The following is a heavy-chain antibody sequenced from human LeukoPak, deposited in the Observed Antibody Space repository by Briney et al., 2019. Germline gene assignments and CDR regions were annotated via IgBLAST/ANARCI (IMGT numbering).Heavy chain of an antibody. D-gene: IGHD6-19*01. J-gene: IGHJ4*02. CDR3: ARLGPASSGWPESFDY. CDR1: GFIFGDYW. Sequence: GGSLRLSCVASGFIFGDYWMRWVRQAPGKGLEWVATINQNGGVKYYVDSVKGRFTISRDNAKTSLFLQMNSLRIDDTAMYYCARLGPASSGWPESFDYWGQGTLVTVSS. V-gene: IGHV3-7*03. CDR2: INQNGGVK.